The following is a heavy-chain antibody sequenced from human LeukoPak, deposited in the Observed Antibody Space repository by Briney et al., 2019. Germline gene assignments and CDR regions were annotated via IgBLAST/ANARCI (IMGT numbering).Heavy chain of an antibody. CDR3: ARARWGSGYYYYYMDV. CDR2: IYSGGST. CDR1: GFTVSSNY. D-gene: IGHD7-27*01. J-gene: IGHJ6*03. Sequence: GGSLRLSCAASGFTVSSNYMSWVRQAPGKGLEWVSAIYSGGSTYYADSVKGRFTISRDNSKNTLYLQMNSLRAEDTAVYYCARARWGSGYYYYYMDVWGKGTTVIVSS. V-gene: IGHV3-53*01.